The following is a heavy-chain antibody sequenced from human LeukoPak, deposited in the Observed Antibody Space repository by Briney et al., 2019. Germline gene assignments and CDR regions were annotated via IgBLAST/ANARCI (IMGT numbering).Heavy chain of an antibody. J-gene: IGHJ3*02. CDR3: ARDKGYSYGYPDAFDI. CDR1: GFTFSSYS. CDR2: ISSSSSTI. D-gene: IGHD5-18*01. Sequence: GGSLRLSCAASGFTFSSYSMNWVRQAPGKGLEWVSYISSSSSTIYYADSVKGRFTISRDNAKNSLYLQMNSLRAEDTAVYYCARDKGYSYGYPDAFDIWGQGTMVTVSS. V-gene: IGHV3-48*04.